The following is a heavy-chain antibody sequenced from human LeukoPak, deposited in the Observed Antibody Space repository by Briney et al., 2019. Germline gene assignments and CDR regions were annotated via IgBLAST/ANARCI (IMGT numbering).Heavy chain of an antibody. Sequence: ASVKVSCKASGYTFTSYYMHWVRQAPGQGLEWMGIINPSGGSTSYAQKFQGRVTMTRNTSISTAYMELSSLRSEDTAVYYCARMHYYDSSGYPNWFDPWGQGTLVTVSS. J-gene: IGHJ5*02. V-gene: IGHV1-46*01. CDR1: GYTFTSYY. D-gene: IGHD3-22*01. CDR2: INPSGGST. CDR3: ARMHYYDSSGYPNWFDP.